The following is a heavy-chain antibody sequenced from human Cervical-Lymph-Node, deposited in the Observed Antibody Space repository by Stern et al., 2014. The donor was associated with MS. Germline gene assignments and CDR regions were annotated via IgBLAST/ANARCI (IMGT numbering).Heavy chain of an antibody. Sequence: EVQLVESGGGLVQPGGSLRLSCAASGFTVSNNYMSWVRQAPGKGLEGVSVVYSGGVTCFADSVRGRFTISRDSSRNTLYLQMNSLRAEDTAVYYCATSPSLGYWGRGTLVTVSS. D-gene: IGHD6-6*01. CDR2: VYSGGVT. J-gene: IGHJ4*02. CDR3: ATSPSLGY. CDR1: GFTVSNNY. V-gene: IGHV3-66*02.